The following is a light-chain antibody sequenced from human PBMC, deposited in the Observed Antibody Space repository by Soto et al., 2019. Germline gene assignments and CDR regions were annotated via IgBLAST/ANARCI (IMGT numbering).Light chain of an antibody. Sequence: IVLTQSPGILSLSAGERATLSCGASQSVRSNFLAWYQQKPGQAPRLLIYGASNRATGIPDRFSGIGSGTDFTLTITRMEPEDFAVDDCQPYGSSPTFGQGTKVDIK. CDR1: QSVRSNF. CDR2: GAS. CDR3: QPYGSSPT. J-gene: IGKJ1*01. V-gene: IGKV3-20*01.